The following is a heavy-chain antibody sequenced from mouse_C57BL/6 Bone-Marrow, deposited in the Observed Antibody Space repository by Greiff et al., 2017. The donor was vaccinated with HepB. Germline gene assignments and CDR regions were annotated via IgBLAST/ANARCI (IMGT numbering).Heavy chain of an antibody. J-gene: IGHJ3*01. Sequence: QVQLQQPGAELVKPGASVKLSCTASGYTFTSYWMHWVKQRPGRGLEWIGRIDPNSGGTTYNEKFKSKATLTVDKPSSTAYMPLSSLTSEDSAVYYCARSHYYSILFAYWGQGTLVTVSA. CDR3: ARSHYYSILFAY. V-gene: IGHV1-72*01. D-gene: IGHD2-5*01. CDR2: IDPNSGGT. CDR1: GYTFTSYW.